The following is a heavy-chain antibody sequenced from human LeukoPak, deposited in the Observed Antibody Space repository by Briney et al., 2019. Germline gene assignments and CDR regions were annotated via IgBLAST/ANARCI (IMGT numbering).Heavy chain of an antibody. D-gene: IGHD1-7*01. CDR2: IYHSGST. J-gene: IGHJ5*02. CDR1: GGSISSYY. Sequence: SETLSLTCTVSGGSISSYYWSWIRQPPGQGLEWIGNIYHSGSTNYNPSLKSRVTISADKSKDQFSLNLISVTAADTAVYYCARYNWNFGLDPWGQGTLLTVPS. V-gene: IGHV4-59*01. CDR3: ARYNWNFGLDP.